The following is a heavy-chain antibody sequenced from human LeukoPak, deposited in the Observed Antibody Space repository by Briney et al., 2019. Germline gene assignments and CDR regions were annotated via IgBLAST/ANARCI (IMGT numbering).Heavy chain of an antibody. D-gene: IGHD1-26*01. CDR3: ARQGGSYYGY. J-gene: IGHJ4*02. CDR1: GYSISSGYY. CDR2: IYHSGTT. V-gene: IGHV4-38-2*01. Sequence: SETLSLTCAVSGYSISSGYYWGWIRQPPGKGLEWIGNIYHSGTTYYNPSLKSRVTISVDTSKNQFSLKMTSVTAADTAAYYCARQGGSYYGYWGQGTLVTVSS.